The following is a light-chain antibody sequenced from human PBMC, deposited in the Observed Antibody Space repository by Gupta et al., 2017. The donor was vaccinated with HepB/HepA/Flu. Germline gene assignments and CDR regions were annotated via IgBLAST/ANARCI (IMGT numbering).Light chain of an antibody. CDR1: SSNIGNNY. CDR3: GTWHSSLEFYV. CDR2: ENN. J-gene: IGLJ1*01. Sequence: QSVLTQPPSVSAAPGQKVTISCSGSSSNIGNNYVSWYQQLPGTAPKLLIYENNKRPSGIPDRFSGSKSGTSATLGITGLQTGDEADYYCGTWHSSLEFYVFGTGTKVTVL. V-gene: IGLV1-51*02.